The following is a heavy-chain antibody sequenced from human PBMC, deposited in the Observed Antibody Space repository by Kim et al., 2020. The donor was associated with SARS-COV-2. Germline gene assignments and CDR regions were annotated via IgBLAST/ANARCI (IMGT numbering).Heavy chain of an antibody. J-gene: IGHJ4*02. CDR3: ARGKRGRLGYSYGPYSGDY. V-gene: IGHV4-34*01. CDR1: GGSFSGYY. D-gene: IGHD5-18*01. Sequence: SETLSLTCAVYGGSFSGYYWSWIRQPPGKGLEWIGEINHSGSTNYNPSLKSRVTISVDTSKNQFSLKLSSVTAADTAVYYCARGKRGRLGYSYGPYSGDYWGQGTLVTVSS. CDR2: INHSGST.